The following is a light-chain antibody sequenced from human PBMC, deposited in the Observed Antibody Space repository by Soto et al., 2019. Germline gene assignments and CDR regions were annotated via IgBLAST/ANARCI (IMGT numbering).Light chain of an antibody. CDR1: QNLVYSDGNTY. J-gene: IGKJ1*01. CDR2: QVS. Sequence: EIVLTQTPLSSPVTLGQPASISCRSSQNLVYSDGNTYLSWVQQRPGQPPSLLIYQVSNRFSGVQARFSGSGAGTDCTLTISRVEAEDGGIYSCVQFSHFPRTFGQGTKVEIK. V-gene: IGKV2-24*01. CDR3: VQFSHFPRT.